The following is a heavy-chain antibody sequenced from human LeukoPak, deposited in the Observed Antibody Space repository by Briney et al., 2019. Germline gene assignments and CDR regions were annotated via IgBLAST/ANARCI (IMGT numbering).Heavy chain of an antibody. Sequence: TGGSLRLSCAVSGLIFSNYEMNWVRQAPGKGLEWVSYISNSDTIMYYADSVKGRFTISRDNAKNSLYLQMNILRAEDTAYYYFVSGTSVWGQGDLVTVSS. CDR1: GLIFSNYE. CDR2: ISNSDTIM. J-gene: IGHJ4*02. CDR3: VSGTSV. V-gene: IGHV3-48*03.